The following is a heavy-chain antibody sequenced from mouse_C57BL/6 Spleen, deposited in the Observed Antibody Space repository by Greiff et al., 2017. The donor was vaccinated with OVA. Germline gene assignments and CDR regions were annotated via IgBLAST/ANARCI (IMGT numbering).Heavy chain of an antibody. D-gene: IGHD4-1*01. Sequence: VQLQQSGPELVKPGASVKISCKASGYSFTSYYIHWVKQRPGQGLEWIGWIYPGSGNTKYNEKFKGKATLTADTSSSTAYMQLSSLTSEDSAVYDCARKWELGGFDYWGQGTTLTVSS. CDR2: IYPGSGNT. J-gene: IGHJ2*01. CDR3: ARKWELGGFDY. CDR1: GYSFTSYY. V-gene: IGHV1-66*01.